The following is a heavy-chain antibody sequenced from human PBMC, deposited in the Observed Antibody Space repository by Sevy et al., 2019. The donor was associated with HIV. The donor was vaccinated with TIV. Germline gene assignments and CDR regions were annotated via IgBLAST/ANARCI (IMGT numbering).Heavy chain of an antibody. Sequence: GGSLRLSCAASGFTFSSYWMSWVRQAPGKGLEWLATMKQDGSEKYYVDSVKGRFTISRDNAKHSLYLQMNSLRAEDTAVYYCVREGLGGLSYSLDCWGQGTLVTVSS. D-gene: IGHD7-27*01. V-gene: IGHV3-7*01. J-gene: IGHJ4*02. CDR1: GFTFSSYW. CDR3: VREGLGGLSYSLDC. CDR2: MKQDGSEK.